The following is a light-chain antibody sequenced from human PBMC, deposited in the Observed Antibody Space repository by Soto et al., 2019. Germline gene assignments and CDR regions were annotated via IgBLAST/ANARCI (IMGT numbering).Light chain of an antibody. Sequence: DIQMTQSPSSLSASVGDRVTITCQASQDISNSLNWYQQKPGKAPNVLISDASTLKRGVPSRFSGSGSGTDFTFTISSLQPEDIATYYCQQFDKLPPTFGQGTKVELK. CDR1: QDISNS. J-gene: IGKJ1*01. V-gene: IGKV1-33*01. CDR2: DAS. CDR3: QQFDKLPPT.